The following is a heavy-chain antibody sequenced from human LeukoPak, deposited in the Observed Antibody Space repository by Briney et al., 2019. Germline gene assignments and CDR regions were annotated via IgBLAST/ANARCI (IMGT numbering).Heavy chain of an antibody. D-gene: IGHD2-21*02. CDR1: GYTFTSNY. V-gene: IGHV1-46*01. CDR3: ARADCGGDCYSGYFFDY. CDR2: INPSGGST. J-gene: IGHJ4*02. Sequence: GASVKVSCKASGYTFTSNYMHWVRQAPGQGLEWMGIINPSGGSTSYAQKFQGRVTMTRDMSTSTVYMELSSLRSEDTAVYYCARADCGGDCYSGYFFDYWGQGTLVTVSS.